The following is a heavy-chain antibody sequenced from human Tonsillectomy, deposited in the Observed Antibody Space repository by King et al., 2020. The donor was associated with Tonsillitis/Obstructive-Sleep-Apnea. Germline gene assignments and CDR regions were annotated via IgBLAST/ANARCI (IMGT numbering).Heavy chain of an antibody. CDR3: TADRIQPLHVNYYYYMDV. Sequence: LVESGGGLVKPGGSLRLSCAASGFTFSNAWMSWVRQAPGKGLEWVGRIKSKTDDGTTDYAAPVKGRFTIARDDSKNTLYLQIYSLKTEDTAVYYCTADRIQPLHVNYYYYMDVGGKGTTVTVSS. CDR1: GFTFSNAW. D-gene: IGHD5-18*01. V-gene: IGHV3-15*01. J-gene: IGHJ6*03. CDR2: IKSKTDDGTT.